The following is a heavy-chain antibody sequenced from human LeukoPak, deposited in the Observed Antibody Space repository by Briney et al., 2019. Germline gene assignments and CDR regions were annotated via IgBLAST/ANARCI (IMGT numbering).Heavy chain of an antibody. CDR1: GGSISSGGYS. V-gene: IGHV4-30-2*01. CDR2: IYHSGST. Sequence: SQTLSLTCAVSGGSISSGGYSWSWIRQPPGKGLEWIGYIYHSGSTYYNPSLKSRVTISVDRSKNQFSLKLSSVTAADTAVYYCARGEDYVFDYWGQGTLVTVSS. D-gene: IGHD4-17*01. CDR3: ARGEDYVFDY. J-gene: IGHJ4*02.